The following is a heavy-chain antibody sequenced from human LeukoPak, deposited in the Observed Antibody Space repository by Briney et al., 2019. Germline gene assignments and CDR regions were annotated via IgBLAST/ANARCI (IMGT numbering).Heavy chain of an antibody. Sequence: GGSLRLSCAASGFTFSSYIMNWVRQAPGEGLEWVSSISSSSSYIYYADSVKGRFTSSRDNDKNSLYLQMNSLRAEDTAVYYCAREYCSGGSCRFDYWGQGTLVTVSS. V-gene: IGHV3-21*01. J-gene: IGHJ4*02. CDR2: ISSSSSYI. D-gene: IGHD2-15*01. CDR3: AREYCSGGSCRFDY. CDR1: GFTFSSYI.